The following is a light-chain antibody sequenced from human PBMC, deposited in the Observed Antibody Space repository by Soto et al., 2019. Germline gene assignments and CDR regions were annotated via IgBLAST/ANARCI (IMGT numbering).Light chain of an antibody. J-gene: IGLJ2*01. CDR1: SGHSSYA. CDR2: VNSDGSH. Sequence: QLVLTQSPSASASLGASVNLTCSLSSGHSSYAIAWHQQQPEKGPRYLMKVNSDGSHSKGDGIPDRFSGSSSGAERYLTISSLQSGDEADYYCQTWDTGVQGVFGGGTKLTVL. CDR3: QTWDTGVQGV. V-gene: IGLV4-69*01.